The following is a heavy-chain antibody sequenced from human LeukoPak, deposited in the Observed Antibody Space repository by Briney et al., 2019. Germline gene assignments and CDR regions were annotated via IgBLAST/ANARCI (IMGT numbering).Heavy chain of an antibody. CDR3: ARSPTHAVDY. CDR2: IYYSGST. CDR1: GGSISSSDYY. J-gene: IGHJ4*02. Sequence: SETLSLTCTVSGGSISSSDYYWAWIRQPPGSGLEWIGSIYYSGSTYYNPSLKSRVTMSVDTSKNQFTLKLTSVTAADTAVYYCARSPTHAVDYWGQGTLVTVSS. V-gene: IGHV4-39*06.